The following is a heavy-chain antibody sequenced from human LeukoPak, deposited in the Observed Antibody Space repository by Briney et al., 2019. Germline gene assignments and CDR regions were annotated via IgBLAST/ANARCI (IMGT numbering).Heavy chain of an antibody. Sequence: GGSLRLSCAASGFTFSSYAMSWVRQAPGKGLEWVAVISYDGSNKYYADSVKGRFTISRDNSKNTLYLQMNSLRAEDTAVYYCAKEGWFDAFDIWGQGTMVTVSS. V-gene: IGHV3-30*18. CDR1: GFTFSSYA. J-gene: IGHJ3*02. CDR3: AKEGWFDAFDI. CDR2: ISYDGSNK. D-gene: IGHD6-19*01.